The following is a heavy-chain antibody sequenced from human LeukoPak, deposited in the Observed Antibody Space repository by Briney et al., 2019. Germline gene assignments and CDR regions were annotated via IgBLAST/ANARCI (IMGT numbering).Heavy chain of an antibody. CDR2: IYSGGST. D-gene: IGHD2-2*02. CDR1: GGSISSGDYY. J-gene: IGHJ4*02. V-gene: IGHV3-53*04. CDR3: ARGAGGAPIVSRFDY. Sequence: ETLSLTCTVSGGSISSGDYYWSWVRQAPGKGLEWVSVIYSGGSTYCADSVKGRFTISRHNSKNTLYLQMNSLRAEDTAVYCCARGAGGAPIVSRFDYWGQGTLVTVSS.